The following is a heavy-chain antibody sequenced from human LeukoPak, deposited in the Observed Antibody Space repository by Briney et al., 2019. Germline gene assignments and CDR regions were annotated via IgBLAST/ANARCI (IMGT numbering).Heavy chain of an antibody. CDR3: ARTTDAHSWRTRYYDYYMDV. CDR1: GGSISSSSYY. V-gene: IGHV4-39*07. D-gene: IGHD6-13*01. Sequence: SETLSLTCTVSGGSISSSSYYWVWIRQPPVKGLEWIGSIYYSGSTYYNPSLKSRVTISVDTSKNQFSLKLSSVTAADTAVYYCARTTDAHSWRTRYYDYYMDVWGKGTTVTVSS. CDR2: IYYSGST. J-gene: IGHJ6*03.